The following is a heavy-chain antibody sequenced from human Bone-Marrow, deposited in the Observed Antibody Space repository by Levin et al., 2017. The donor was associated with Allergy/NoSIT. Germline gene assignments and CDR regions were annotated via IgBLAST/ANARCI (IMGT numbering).Heavy chain of an antibody. CDR3: AIAARPVLIDY. J-gene: IGHJ4*02. Sequence: PGGSLRLSCAASGFTVSSNYMSWVRQAPGKGLEWVSVIYSGGSTYYADSVKGRFTISRDNSKNTLYLQMNSLRAEDTAVYYCAIAARPVLIDYWGQGTLVTVSS. CDR2: IYSGGST. D-gene: IGHD6-6*01. CDR1: GFTVSSNY. V-gene: IGHV3-53*01.